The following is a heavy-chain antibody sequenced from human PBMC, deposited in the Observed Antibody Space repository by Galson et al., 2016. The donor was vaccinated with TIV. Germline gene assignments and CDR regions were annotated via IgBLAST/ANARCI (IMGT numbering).Heavy chain of an antibody. CDR3: ARGLDYGDRRGWEY. V-gene: IGHV4-59*01. J-gene: IGHJ4*02. CDR2: IYYTGST. Sequence: LSLTCPVSGGSITSYYWTWIRQPPGKGLEWIGYIYYTGSTTYNPPLKSRVTISVDTPKKQFSLKMSSVTAADTAVYYCARGLDYGDRRGWEYWGQGTLVTVSS. D-gene: IGHD4-17*01. CDR1: GGSITSYY.